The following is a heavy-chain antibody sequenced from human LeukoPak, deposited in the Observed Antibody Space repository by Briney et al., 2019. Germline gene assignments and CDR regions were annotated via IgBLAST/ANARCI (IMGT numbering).Heavy chain of an antibody. Sequence: GGSLRLSCTVSGFTVSSNSMSWVRQAPGKGLEWVSSISGSGGSTYYADSVKGRFTISRDNSKNTLYLQMNSLRAEDTAVYYCANPGGIAAAGLNWFDPWGQGTLVTVSS. CDR1: GFTVSSNS. J-gene: IGHJ5*02. V-gene: IGHV3-23*01. CDR2: ISGSGGST. CDR3: ANPGGIAAAGLNWFDP. D-gene: IGHD6-13*01.